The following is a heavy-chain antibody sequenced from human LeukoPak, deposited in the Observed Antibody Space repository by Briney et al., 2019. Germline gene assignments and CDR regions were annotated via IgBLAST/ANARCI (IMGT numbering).Heavy chain of an antibody. D-gene: IGHD2-2*01. J-gene: IGHJ5*02. Sequence: KPSETLSLTCAVSGYSISSGYYWGWIRQPPGKGLEWIGSIYHSGSTYYNPSLKSRVTISVDTSKNQFSLKLSSVTAADTAVYYCARDHCRSTSCLNWFDPWGQGTLVTVSS. V-gene: IGHV4-38-2*02. CDR3: ARDHCRSTSCLNWFDP. CDR1: GYSISSGYY. CDR2: IYHSGST.